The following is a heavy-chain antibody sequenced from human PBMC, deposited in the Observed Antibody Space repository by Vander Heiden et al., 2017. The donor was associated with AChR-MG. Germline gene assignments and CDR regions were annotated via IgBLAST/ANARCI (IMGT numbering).Heavy chain of an antibody. J-gene: IGHJ3*02. Sequence: QVQLQESGPGLVKPSETLSLTCAVSGYSISSGSYWGWIRQPPGKGLEWIGSIYHSGSTYYNPALKSRVTISVDTSKNQFSLKLSSVTAADTAVYYCARGLDYYDSSGYYYREAFDIWGQGTMVTVSS. CDR1: GYSISSGSY. V-gene: IGHV4-38-2*01. CDR2: IYHSGST. CDR3: ARGLDYYDSSGYYYREAFDI. D-gene: IGHD3-22*01.